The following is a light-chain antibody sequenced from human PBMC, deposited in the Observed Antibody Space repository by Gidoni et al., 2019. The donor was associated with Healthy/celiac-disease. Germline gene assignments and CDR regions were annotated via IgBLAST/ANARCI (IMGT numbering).Light chain of an antibody. CDR3: QQYNNWPGT. CDR2: GAS. Sequence: EIVVTLFPATLSVSPGERATLSCRASQSVSSNLAWYQQKPGQAPRLLIYGASTRATGIPARFSGSGSGTEFTLTISSLQSEDFAVYYCQQYNNWPGTFGEGTKVEIK. J-gene: IGKJ1*01. V-gene: IGKV3-15*01. CDR1: QSVSSN.